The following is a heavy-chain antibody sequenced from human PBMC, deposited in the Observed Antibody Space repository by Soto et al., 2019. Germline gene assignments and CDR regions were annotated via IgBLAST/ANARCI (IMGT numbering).Heavy chain of an antibody. J-gene: IGHJ6*02. CDR2: ISDDGSNK. Sequence: LGLSCAASGFTFSNYGMHWVRQAPGKGLEWVAFISDDGSNKYYADSMKGRFTMSRDNSKRTLYLQMSSLRVEDTAVYYCTKRRHVLRFLEWSTGMEVWGQGTTFTVSS. D-gene: IGHD3-3*01. CDR1: GFTFSNYG. CDR3: TKRRHVLRFLEWSTGMEV. V-gene: IGHV3-30*18.